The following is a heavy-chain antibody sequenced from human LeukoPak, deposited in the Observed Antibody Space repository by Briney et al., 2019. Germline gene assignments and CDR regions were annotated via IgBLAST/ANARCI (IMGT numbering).Heavy chain of an antibody. V-gene: IGHV3-48*03. CDR1: GFTFSSYE. J-gene: IGHJ3*01. CDR3: ARETWYCGGDCYSV. D-gene: IGHD2-21*02. Sequence: PGGSLRLSCAATGFTFSSYEMNWVRQAPGKGLEWVSYIRSSGSTIYYADSVKGRFTISRDNAKNSLYLQMNSLRAEDTAVYYCARETWYCGGDCYSVWGQGTMVTVSS. CDR2: IRSSGSTI.